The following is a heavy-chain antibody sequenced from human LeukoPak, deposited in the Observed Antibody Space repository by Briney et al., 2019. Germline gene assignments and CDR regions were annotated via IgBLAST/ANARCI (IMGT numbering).Heavy chain of an antibody. J-gene: IGHJ4*02. CDR2: IYTGGST. CDR1: GGSISSGSYY. Sequence: SETLSLTCTVSGGSISSGSYYWSWIRQPAGKGLEWIGRIYTGGSTNYNPSLKSRVTISVDTSKNQFSLKLSSVTAADTAVYYCARVSIAAAGTGVDYWGQGTLVTVSS. D-gene: IGHD6-13*01. V-gene: IGHV4-61*02. CDR3: ARVSIAAAGTGVDY.